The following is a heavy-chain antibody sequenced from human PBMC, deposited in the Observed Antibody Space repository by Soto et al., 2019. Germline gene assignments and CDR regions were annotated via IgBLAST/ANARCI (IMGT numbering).Heavy chain of an antibody. J-gene: IGHJ5*02. CDR1: GGSISSSSYY. D-gene: IGHD2-2*01. V-gene: IGHV4-39*02. CDR3: AREGGPEYQLLGWFDP. Sequence: SETLSLTCTVSGGSISSSSYYWGWIRQPPGKGLEWIGSIYYSGSTYYNPSLKSRVTISVDTSKNQFSLKLSSVTAADTAVYYCAREGGPEYQLLGWFDPWGQGTLVTVSS. CDR2: IYYSGST.